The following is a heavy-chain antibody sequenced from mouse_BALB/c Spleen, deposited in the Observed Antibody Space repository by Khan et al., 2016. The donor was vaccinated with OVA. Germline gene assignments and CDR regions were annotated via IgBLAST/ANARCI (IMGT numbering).Heavy chain of an antibody. J-gene: IGHJ3*01. CDR3: ACELRGFAY. D-gene: IGHD1-1*01. CDR2: ISYSGNT. V-gene: IGHV3-8*02. Sequence: EVQLQESGPSLVPPSQTLSLTCSVTGDSITSGYWNWIRKFPGNKLEYMGYISYSGNTYYNPSLKSPISITRDTSKSQYYLQLNAVTTEETATYDCACELRGFAYWGQGTLVTVSA. CDR1: GDSITSGY.